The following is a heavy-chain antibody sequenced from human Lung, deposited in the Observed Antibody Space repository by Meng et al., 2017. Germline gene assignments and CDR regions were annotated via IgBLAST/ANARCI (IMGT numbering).Heavy chain of an antibody. CDR3: SGHIDY. Sequence: EVQLVEAGGGLVKPGGSLRLSCEGSGFTFSNAYMTWVRQVPGKRLEWVGRIKSKPDGETIDYAAPVKGRFTISRDDSKNTVYLQMNGLKTEDTAVYYCSGHIDYWGQGTLVTVSS. CDR2: IKSKPDGETI. J-gene: IGHJ4*02. D-gene: IGHD5-12*01. V-gene: IGHV3-15*01. CDR1: GFTFSNAY.